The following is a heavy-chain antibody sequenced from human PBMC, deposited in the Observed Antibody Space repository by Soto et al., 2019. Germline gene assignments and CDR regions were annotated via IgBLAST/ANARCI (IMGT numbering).Heavy chain of an antibody. CDR2: FRSSGDDGTT. Sequence: GPLRHSCPASVFTFSSYSMSWVRQAPGKGLEWVSGFRSSGDDGTTYYADSVKGRFTISRDNSKNTLFLQMNSLRAEDTAIYYCAKKVNSGSGSQYFDYWGQGTLVAVSS. J-gene: IGHJ4*02. V-gene: IGHV3-23*01. CDR1: VFTFSSYS. D-gene: IGHD3-10*01. CDR3: AKKVNSGSGSQYFDY.